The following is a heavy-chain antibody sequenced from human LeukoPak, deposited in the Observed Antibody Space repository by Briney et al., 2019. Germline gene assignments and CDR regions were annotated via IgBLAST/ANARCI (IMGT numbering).Heavy chain of an antibody. Sequence: GGSLRLSCAASGFTFSRYAMSWVRQAPGKGLEWVAILSSCGTTNYADSVKGRFSISRDNSQNTLYLQMNSLRAEDTAVYYCATRGRSGYYYGMDVWGQGTTVTVSS. CDR1: GFTFSRYA. CDR2: LSSCGTT. CDR3: ATRGRSGYYYGMDV. J-gene: IGHJ6*02. D-gene: IGHD1-26*01. V-gene: IGHV3-66*01.